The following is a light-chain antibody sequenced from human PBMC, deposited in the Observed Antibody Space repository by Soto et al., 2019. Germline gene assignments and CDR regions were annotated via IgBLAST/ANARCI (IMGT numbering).Light chain of an antibody. CDR2: RNN. Sequence: QSVLTQPPSASGTPGQRVTISCSGSSSNIGSNYVYWYQQLPGTAPTLLIYRNNQRPSGVPDRFSGSKSGTSASLAISGLRCEDEADYYCAAWDDSLKGWVFGGGTKVTVL. J-gene: IGLJ3*02. V-gene: IGLV1-47*01. CDR3: AAWDDSLKGWV. CDR1: SSNIGSNY.